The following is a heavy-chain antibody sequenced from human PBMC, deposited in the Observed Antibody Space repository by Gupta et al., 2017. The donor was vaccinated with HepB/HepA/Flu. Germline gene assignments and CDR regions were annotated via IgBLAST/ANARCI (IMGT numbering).Heavy chain of an antibody. CDR1: GLPFNKYG. CDR2: IWYDGSNK. D-gene: IGHD2-15*01. Sequence: QVQLVESGGGVVQPGRSLRLSCEASGLPFNKYGMHWVRQAPGKGLEWVAGIWYDGSNKYYADSGRCRFAISRDISQNTVYLQMNSLRAEDTAVYYCARVQQVVVEPQEILDYWGQGTLVIVSS. V-gene: IGHV3-33*01. J-gene: IGHJ4*02. CDR3: ARVQQVVVEPQEILDY.